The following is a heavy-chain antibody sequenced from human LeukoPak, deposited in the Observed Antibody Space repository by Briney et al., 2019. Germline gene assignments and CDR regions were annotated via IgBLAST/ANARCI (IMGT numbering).Heavy chain of an antibody. CDR3: ARDRTQYCSSTSCYSGY. CDR1: GYTFTSYG. D-gene: IGHD2-2*01. Sequence: GASVKVSCKASGYTFTSYGISWVRQAPGQGLEWMGWISAYNGNTNYAQKLQGRVTMTTDTSTSTAYMELRSLRSDDAAVYYCARDRTQYCSSTSCYSGYWGQGTLVTVSS. CDR2: ISAYNGNT. J-gene: IGHJ4*02. V-gene: IGHV1-18*01.